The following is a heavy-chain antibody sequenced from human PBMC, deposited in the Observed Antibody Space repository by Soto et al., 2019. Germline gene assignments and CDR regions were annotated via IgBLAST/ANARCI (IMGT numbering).Heavy chain of an antibody. D-gene: IGHD3-3*01. CDR2: MNPNSGNT. J-gene: IGHJ4*02. CDR1: GYTFTSYD. CDR3: ARAGRITIFGVVNSSTDY. Sequence: ASVKVSCKASGYTFTSYDINWVRQATGQGLEWMGWMNPNSGNTGYAQKFQGRVTMTRNTSISTAYMELSSLRSEDTAVYYCARAGRITIFGVVNSSTDYRGKGTPITVSS. V-gene: IGHV1-8*01.